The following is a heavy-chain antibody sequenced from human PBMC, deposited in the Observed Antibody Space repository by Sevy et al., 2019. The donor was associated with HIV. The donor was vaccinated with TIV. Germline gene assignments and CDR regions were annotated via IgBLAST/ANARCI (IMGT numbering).Heavy chain of an antibody. Sequence: ASVKVSCKASGYTFTSYYMHWVRQAPGQGLEWMGIINPSGGSTSYAQKFQGRVTMTRDTSTSTVYMELSSLRSEDTAVYYCARGDYYDSSGYDAFDIWGQRTMVTVSS. CDR1: GYTFTSYY. CDR3: ARGDYYDSSGYDAFDI. V-gene: IGHV1-46*01. CDR2: INPSGGST. D-gene: IGHD3-22*01. J-gene: IGHJ3*02.